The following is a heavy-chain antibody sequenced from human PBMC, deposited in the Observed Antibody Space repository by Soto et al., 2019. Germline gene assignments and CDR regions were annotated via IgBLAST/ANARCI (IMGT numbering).Heavy chain of an antibody. CDR2: ISSSSSFI. D-gene: IGHD4-17*01. Sequence: GGSLRLSCAASGFTFSTYSMNWVRQAPGRGLEWVSSISSSSSFIYYADSVKGRFTISRDNAKNSLFLQMSSLRAEDTAVYYCTTDPHTAHDGAHQIQHWGQGTLVTVSS. V-gene: IGHV3-21*03. J-gene: IGHJ1*01. CDR3: TTDPHTAHDGAHQIQH. CDR1: GFTFSTYS.